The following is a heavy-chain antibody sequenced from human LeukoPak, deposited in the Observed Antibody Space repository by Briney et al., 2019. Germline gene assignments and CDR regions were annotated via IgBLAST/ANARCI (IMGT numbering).Heavy chain of an antibody. CDR1: GFTFSSYA. J-gene: IGHJ4*02. CDR2: ISSSGGST. V-gene: IGHV3-23*01. D-gene: IGHD3-22*01. Sequence: GGSLRLSCAASGFTFSSYAMSWVRQAPGKGLEWVSAISSSGGSTYYADSVKGRFTISRDNSKNTLYLQMNSLRAEDTAVYYCLYYYDSSGYPYFDYWGQGTLVTVSS. CDR3: LYYYDSSGYPYFDY.